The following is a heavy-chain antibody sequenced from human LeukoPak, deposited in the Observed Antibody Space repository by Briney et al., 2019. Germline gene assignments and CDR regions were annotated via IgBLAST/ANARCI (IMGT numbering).Heavy chain of an antibody. D-gene: IGHD6-13*01. V-gene: IGHV1-46*01. CDR3: ARDANIAAAGYYYHYYMDV. CDR1: GYTFTSYY. Sequence: GASVKVSCKASGYTFTSYYMHWVRQAPGQGLEWMGLINPTGGSTGYAQKFQGRVTMTRDTSTSTAYMELRSLRSDDTAVYYCARDANIAAAGYYYHYYMDVWGKGTTVTVSS. J-gene: IGHJ6*03. CDR2: INPTGGST.